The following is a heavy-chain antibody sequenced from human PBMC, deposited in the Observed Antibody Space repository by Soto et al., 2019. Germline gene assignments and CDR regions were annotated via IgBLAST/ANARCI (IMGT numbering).Heavy chain of an antibody. J-gene: IGHJ6*02. CDR3: AKDVVVGATTGLGDYYYYYGMDV. V-gene: IGHV3-30*18. D-gene: IGHD1-26*01. CDR1: GFTFSSYG. Sequence: QVQLVESGGGVVQPGRSLRLSCAASGFTFSSYGMHWVRQAPGKGLEWVAVISYDGSNKYYADSVKGRFTISRHNSKNTLYLQMNSLRAEDTAVYYCAKDVVVGATTGLGDYYYYYGMDVWGQGTTVTVSS. CDR2: ISYDGSNK.